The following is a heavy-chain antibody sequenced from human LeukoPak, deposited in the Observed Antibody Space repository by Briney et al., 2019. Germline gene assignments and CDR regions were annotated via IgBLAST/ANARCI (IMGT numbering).Heavy chain of an antibody. J-gene: IGHJ3*02. CDR1: GGSISSSSYY. V-gene: IGHV4-39*01. D-gene: IGHD6-19*01. CDR3: ARFSSGWALDAFDI. CDR2: IYYSGST. Sequence: SETLSLTCTVSGGSISSSSYYWGWIRQPPGKGLEWIGSIYYSGSTYYNPSLKSRVTISVDTSKNQFSLKLSSVTAADTAVYYCARFSSGWALDAFDIWGQGTMVTVSS.